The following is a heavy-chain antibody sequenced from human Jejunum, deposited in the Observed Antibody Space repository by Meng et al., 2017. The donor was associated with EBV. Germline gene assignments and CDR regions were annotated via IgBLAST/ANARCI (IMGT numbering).Heavy chain of an antibody. J-gene: IGHJ4*02. V-gene: IGHV4-4*02. Sequence: VRLQESGPGLVKPAGTLSLTCAVSGDATSSSHWWSWVRQPPGKGLEWIGEMHPGGSTNYNPSLKSRVTISVDNSKNQFSLKLTSVTAADTAVYYCAKSNDYSLNSWGQGTLVTVSS. CDR2: MHPGGST. CDR3: AKSNDYSLNS. CDR1: GDATSSSHW. D-gene: IGHD4-11*01.